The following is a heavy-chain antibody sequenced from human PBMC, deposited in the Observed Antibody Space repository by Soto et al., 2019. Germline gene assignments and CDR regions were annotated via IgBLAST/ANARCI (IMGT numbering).Heavy chain of an antibody. Sequence: EVQLVESGGGLVQPGGSLRLSCAASGFSLNNNCMNWVRQAPGKGLEWVSIIYTGGSTYYADSVKGRFTISRDDFKNTLYLQMNSLRAEDTGVYYCAAPTYWGQGTLVTVSS. CDR1: GFSLNNNC. CDR3: AAPTY. CDR2: IYTGGST. V-gene: IGHV3-66*01. J-gene: IGHJ4*01.